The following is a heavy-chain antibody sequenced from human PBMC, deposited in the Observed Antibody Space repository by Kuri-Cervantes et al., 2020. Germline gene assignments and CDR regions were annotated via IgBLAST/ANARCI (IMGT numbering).Heavy chain of an antibody. D-gene: IGHD3-10*01. J-gene: IGHJ4*02. V-gene: IGHV3-30*03. CDR1: GFTFSSYG. Sequence: GGSLRLSCAASGFTFSSYGMHWVRQAPGKGLEWVAVISYDGSNKYYADSVKGRFTISRDNSKNTLYLQMNSLRAEDTAVYYCARDLRGGGYYFDYWGQGTLVTVSS. CDR2: ISYDGSNK. CDR3: ARDLRGGGYYFDY.